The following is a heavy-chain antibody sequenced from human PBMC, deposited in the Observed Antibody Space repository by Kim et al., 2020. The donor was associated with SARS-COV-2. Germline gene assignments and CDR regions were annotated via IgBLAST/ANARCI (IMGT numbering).Heavy chain of an antibody. CDR3: ARDLERQARSKDV. CDR1: GGSINSDVDH. V-gene: IGHV4-61*02. D-gene: IGHD6-25*01. Sequence: SETLSLTCSVSGGSINSDVDHWSWIRQPAGKGLEWIGRIYMSGNTNYNPSLQNRLSLSIDTSKNQFSLKLTSVTAADTAVYYCARDLERQARSKDVWGQGSTVTVS. CDR2: IYMSGNT. J-gene: IGHJ6*02.